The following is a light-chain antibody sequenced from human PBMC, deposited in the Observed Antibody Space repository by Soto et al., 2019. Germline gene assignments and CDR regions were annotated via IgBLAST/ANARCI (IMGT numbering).Light chain of an antibody. Sequence: DVVMTQSPLSLPVTLGQPASISCRSSQSLIYSDGIAYLNWFHQRPGQSPRRLIYKVSNRDSGGPDRFSGSGSGTDFTLTISRVEAEDVGVYYCMQGTHWPPTFGRGTKVEIK. V-gene: IGKV2-30*01. J-gene: IGKJ1*01. CDR1: QSLIYSDGIAY. CDR3: MQGTHWPPT. CDR2: KVS.